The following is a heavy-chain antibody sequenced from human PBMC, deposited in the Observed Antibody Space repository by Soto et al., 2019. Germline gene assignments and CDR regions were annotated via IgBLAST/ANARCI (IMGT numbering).Heavy chain of an antibody. CDR3: AKSRVRDQYYFDY. CDR2: ISGSGGST. V-gene: IGHV3-23*01. Sequence: EVQLLESGGGLVQPGGSLRLSCAASGFTFSSYAMSWVRQAPGKGLEWVSAISGSGGSTYYADSVKGRFTISRDNSKNQLYLQMNSLRAEDTAVYYCAKSRVRDQYYFDYWGQGTLVTVSS. J-gene: IGHJ4*02. CDR1: GFTFSSYA. D-gene: IGHD1-1*01.